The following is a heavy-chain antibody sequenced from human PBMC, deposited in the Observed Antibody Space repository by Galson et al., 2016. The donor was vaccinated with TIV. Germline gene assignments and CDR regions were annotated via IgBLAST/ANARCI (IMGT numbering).Heavy chain of an antibody. CDR1: GFTFNYHG. CDR3: ARNFPIDDILAAYYFDY. J-gene: IGHJ4*02. Sequence: SLRLSCAASGFTFNYHGIHWVRQAPGKGLEWLAVAWYDGSSAYYADSVKGRFTISRDNSKNTVFLQMNSLGAEDTAVYYCARNFPIDDILAAYYFDYWGQGTLVTVSS. V-gene: IGHV3-33*01. CDR2: AWYDGSSA. D-gene: IGHD3-9*01.